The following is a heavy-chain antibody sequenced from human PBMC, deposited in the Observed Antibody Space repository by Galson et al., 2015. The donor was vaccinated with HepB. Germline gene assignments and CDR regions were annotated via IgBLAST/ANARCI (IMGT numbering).Heavy chain of an antibody. V-gene: IGHV1-69*13. J-gene: IGHJ4*02. CDR3: ARDRDDGSGRTFDY. Sequence: SVKVSCKASGGTFSSYAISWVRQAPGQGLEWMGGIIPIFGTADYAQKFQGRVTITADESTSTAYMELSSLRSEDTAVYYCARDRDDGSGRTFDYWGQGTLVTVSS. CDR1: GGTFSSYA. CDR2: IIPIFGTA. D-gene: IGHD3-10*01.